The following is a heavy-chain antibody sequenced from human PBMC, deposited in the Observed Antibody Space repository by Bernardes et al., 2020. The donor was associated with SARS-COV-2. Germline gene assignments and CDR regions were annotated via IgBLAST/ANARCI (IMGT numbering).Heavy chain of an antibody. D-gene: IGHD1-26*01. CDR3: ARGSGNYYFDY. J-gene: IGHJ4*02. V-gene: IGHV3-74*01. CDR2: IDPDAKTT. CDR1: GFTFSGYC. Sequence: GGSLRLSCAASGFTFSGYCMHWVRQAPEKGLVWVSRIDPDAKTTNYADSVTGRFTISRDNAKNTLYLQMNSLRVEDTAVYYCARGSGNYYFDYWGQGSLVTVSS.